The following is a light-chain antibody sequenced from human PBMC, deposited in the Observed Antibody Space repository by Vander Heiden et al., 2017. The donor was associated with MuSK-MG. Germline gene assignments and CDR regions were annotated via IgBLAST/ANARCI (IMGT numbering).Light chain of an antibody. Sequence: EIVLTQSPGTLSLSPGERATLSCRASQSVSSSYLAWYQQKPGQAPRLLIYGASSRATGIPDRFSGSGSGTDFTLTISRLEPGDFAVYYCQKEGSSPITFGGGTKVDIK. CDR2: GAS. CDR1: QSVSSSY. J-gene: IGKJ4*01. V-gene: IGKV3-20*01. CDR3: QKEGSSPIT.